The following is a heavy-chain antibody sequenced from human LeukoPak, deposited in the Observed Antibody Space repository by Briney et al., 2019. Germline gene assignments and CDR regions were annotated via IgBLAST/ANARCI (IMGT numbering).Heavy chain of an antibody. D-gene: IGHD3-10*01. Sequence: SETLSLTCTVSGGSISSYYWSWIRQPPGKGLEWIGYIYYSGSTNYNPSLKSRVTISVDTSKNQFSLKPSPVTAADTAVYYCARHFYYYGSGCYWGPGFDYWGQGTLVTVSS. CDR2: IYYSGST. V-gene: IGHV4-59*08. CDR3: ARHFYYYGSGCYWGPGFDY. J-gene: IGHJ4*02. CDR1: GGSISSYY.